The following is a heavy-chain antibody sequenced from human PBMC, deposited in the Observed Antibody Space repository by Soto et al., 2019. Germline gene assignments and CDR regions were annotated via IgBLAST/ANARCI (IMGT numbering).Heavy chain of an antibody. J-gene: IGHJ5*02. V-gene: IGHV3-74*01. D-gene: IGHD6-13*01. CDR3: AREYSSSWYTPFYNWFDP. CDR1: GFTLSSYW. CDR2: INSDGSST. Sequence: GGSLRLSCAASGFTLSSYWMRWVRQAPGKGLVWVSRINSDGSSTSYADSVKGRFTISRDNAKNTLYLQMNSLRAEDTAVYYCAREYSSSWYTPFYNWFDPWGQGTLVTVSS.